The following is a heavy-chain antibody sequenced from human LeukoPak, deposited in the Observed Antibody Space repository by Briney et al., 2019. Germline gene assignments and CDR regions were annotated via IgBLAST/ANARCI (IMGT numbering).Heavy chain of an antibody. Sequence: SETLSLTCTVSGGSISSYYWSWIRQPAGKGLEWIGRIYTSGSTNYNPSLKSRVTISLDTSKNQFSLKLRSVTAADTAVYYCARGGSSSSVWFDPWGQGTLVTVSS. CDR3: ARGGSSSSVWFDP. CDR2: IYTSGST. D-gene: IGHD6-13*01. V-gene: IGHV4-4*07. CDR1: GGSISSYY. J-gene: IGHJ5*02.